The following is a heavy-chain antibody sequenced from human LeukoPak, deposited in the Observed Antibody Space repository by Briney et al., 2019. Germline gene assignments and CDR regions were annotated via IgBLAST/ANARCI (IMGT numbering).Heavy chain of an antibody. CDR3: ASMVRGTASGY. J-gene: IGHJ4*02. D-gene: IGHD3-10*01. Sequence: GGSLRLSCAASGLTVSNTYMSWVRQAPGKGLEWVSVIYSSGNTYYADSVKGRFTISRDNSKNTLYLQITSLRAEDTAVYYCASMVRGTASGYWGQGTLVTVSS. V-gene: IGHV3-66*01. CDR1: GLTVSNTY. CDR2: IYSSGNT.